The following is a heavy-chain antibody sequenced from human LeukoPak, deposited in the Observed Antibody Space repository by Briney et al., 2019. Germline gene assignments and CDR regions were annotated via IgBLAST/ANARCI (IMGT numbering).Heavy chain of an antibody. J-gene: IGHJ4*02. Sequence: GSLRLSCAASGFTFSSYAMSWVRQPPGKGLEWIGEINHSGSTNYNPSLKSRVTVSVDTSKNQFSLKLSSVTAADTAVYYCARVHYDILTGSSHLDYWGQGTLVTVSS. CDR1: GFTFSSYA. CDR2: INHSGST. CDR3: ARVHYDILTGSSHLDY. V-gene: IGHV4-34*01. D-gene: IGHD3-9*01.